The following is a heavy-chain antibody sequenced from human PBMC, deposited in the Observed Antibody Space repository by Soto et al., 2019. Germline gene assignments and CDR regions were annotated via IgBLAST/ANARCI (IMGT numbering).Heavy chain of an antibody. Sequence: SETLSLTCTVSGGSVTSSSYSWAWIRQPPGKGLEWLGTIDYTANTYYNQSLGSRLTVSADPSKNQFSLKLTSVTAADSAVYYCARDDHIVVVPTSLGAMDVWGQGTTVTVSS. CDR1: GGSVTSSSYS. CDR3: ARDDHIVVVPTSLGAMDV. D-gene: IGHD2-2*01. CDR2: IDYTANT. V-gene: IGHV4-39*07. J-gene: IGHJ6*02.